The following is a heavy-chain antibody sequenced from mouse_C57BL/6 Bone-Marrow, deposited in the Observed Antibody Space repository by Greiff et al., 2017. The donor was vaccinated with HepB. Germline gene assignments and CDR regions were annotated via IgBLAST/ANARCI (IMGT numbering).Heavy chain of an antibody. D-gene: IGHD1-1*01. CDR2: IDPANGNT. J-gene: IGHJ3*01. Sequence: VQLKESGAELVRPGASVKLSCTASGFNIKNTYMHWVKQRPEQGLEWIGRIDPANGNTKYAPKFQGKATITADTSSNTAYLQLSSLTSEDTAIYYCARSDTTVVEGFAYWGQGTLVTVSA. CDR3: ARSDTTVVEGFAY. V-gene: IGHV14-3*01. CDR1: GFNIKNTY.